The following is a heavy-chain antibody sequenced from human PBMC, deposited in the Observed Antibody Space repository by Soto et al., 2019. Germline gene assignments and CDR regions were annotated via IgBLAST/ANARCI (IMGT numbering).Heavy chain of an antibody. CDR1: GFTFSSYG. V-gene: IGHV3-33*01. CDR2: IWYDGSNK. Sequence: QVQLVESGGGVVQPGRSLRLSCAASGFTFSSYGMHWVRQAPGKGLEWVAVIWYDGSNKYYADSVKGRFTISRDNSKNTLYLQMYSLRAEDTAVYYCARDVSVFGVVTAKRHNWLDPWGQGTLVTVSS. D-gene: IGHD3-3*01. J-gene: IGHJ5*02. CDR3: ARDVSVFGVVTAKRHNWLDP.